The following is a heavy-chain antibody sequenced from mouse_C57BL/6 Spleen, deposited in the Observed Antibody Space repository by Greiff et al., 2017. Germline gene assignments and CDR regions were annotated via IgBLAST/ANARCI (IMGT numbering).Heavy chain of an antibody. V-gene: IGHV5-17*01. J-gene: IGHJ2*01. CDR3: ARRERRTYFDY. CDR1: GFTFSDYG. CDR2: ISSGSSTI. Sequence: EVQVVESGGGLVKPGGSLKLSCAASGFTFSDYGMHWVRQAPEKGLEWVAYISSGSSTIYYADTVKGRFTISRDNAKNTLFPQMTSLRSEDTAMYYCARRERRTYFDYWGQGTTLTVSS.